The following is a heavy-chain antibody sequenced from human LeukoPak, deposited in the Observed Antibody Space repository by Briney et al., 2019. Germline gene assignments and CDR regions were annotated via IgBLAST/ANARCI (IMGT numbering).Heavy chain of an antibody. CDR1: GFTFSSYA. V-gene: IGHV3-30-3*01. Sequence: PGGSLRLSCVASGFTFSSYAMHWVRQAPGKGLEWVAVISYDGSNKYYADSVKGRFTISRDNSKNTLYLQMNSLRAEDTAVYYCARDFSSMVRGVIIDWGQGTLVTVSS. CDR2: ISYDGSNK. CDR3: ARDFSSMVRGVIID. D-gene: IGHD3-10*01. J-gene: IGHJ4*02.